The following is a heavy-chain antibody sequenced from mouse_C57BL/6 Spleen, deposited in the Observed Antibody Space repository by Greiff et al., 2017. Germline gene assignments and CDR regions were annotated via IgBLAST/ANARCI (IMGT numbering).Heavy chain of an antibody. Sequence: QVHVKQPGAELVRPGSSVKLSCKASGYTFTSYWMHWVEQRPIQGLEWIGNIDPSASETHYNQKFKDKATLTVDKSSSTAYMQLSSLTSEDSAVYYCASTGYFDYWGQGTTLTVSS. CDR2: IDPSASET. CDR1: GYTFTSYW. CDR3: ASTGYFDY. J-gene: IGHJ2*01. V-gene: IGHV1-52*01.